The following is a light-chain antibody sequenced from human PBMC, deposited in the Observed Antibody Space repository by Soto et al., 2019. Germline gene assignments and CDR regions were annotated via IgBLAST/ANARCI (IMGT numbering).Light chain of an antibody. CDR3: MQALQTQFT. J-gene: IGKJ3*01. CDR1: QSLLHSNGYNY. Sequence: DIVMTQSPLSLPVTPGEPASISCRSSQSLLHSNGYNYLDWYLQKPGQSPQLLIYLGSNRASGVPARFIGSGSGTDFTLKISRVEAEDVGVYYCMQALQTQFTFGPGTKVDIK. CDR2: LGS. V-gene: IGKV2-28*01.